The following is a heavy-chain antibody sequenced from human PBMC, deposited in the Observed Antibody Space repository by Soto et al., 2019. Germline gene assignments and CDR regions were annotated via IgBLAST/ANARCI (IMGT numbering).Heavy chain of an antibody. V-gene: IGHV1-2*04. J-gene: IGHJ1*01. D-gene: IGHD3-9*01. Sequence: ASVEVSCKASGCTFTGYYSHLVRQAPGQGLEWMGWINPNSGGTNYAQKFQGWVTMTRDTSISTAYMELSRLRSDDTAVYYCARDQATAVDLWGQGTLVTVSS. CDR2: INPNSGGT. CDR1: GCTFTGYY. CDR3: ARDQATAVDL.